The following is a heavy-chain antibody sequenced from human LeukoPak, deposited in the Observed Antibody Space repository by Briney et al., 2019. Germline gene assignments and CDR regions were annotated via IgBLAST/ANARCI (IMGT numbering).Heavy chain of an antibody. CDR1: GFTFSTYN. V-gene: IGHV3-21*04. CDR2: ITSTSSYV. Sequence: GGSLRLSCEASGFTFSTYNMNWVRQAPGKRLEWVSSITSTSSYVFYADSVKGRFTISRDNAKNSLYLQMNSLRAEDTAVYYCARGLYSSGWYGTTWGQGTLVTVSS. D-gene: IGHD6-19*01. J-gene: IGHJ5*02. CDR3: ARGLYSSGWYGTT.